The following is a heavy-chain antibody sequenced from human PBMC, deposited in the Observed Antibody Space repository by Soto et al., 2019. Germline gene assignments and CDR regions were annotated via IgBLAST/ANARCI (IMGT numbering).Heavy chain of an antibody. Sequence: SKTLSRTCAFYGGSFSGYYWSCIRHAPGEWLEWIGEINHSGSTNYNPSLKSRVTISVDTSKNQFSLKLSSVTAADTAVYYCARGLLSTRFTIFGVDYYYYYGMDVWGEGTTFTV. J-gene: IGHJ6*01. D-gene: IGHD3-3*01. CDR2: INHSGST. V-gene: IGHV4-34*01. CDR3: ARGLLSTRFTIFGVDYYYYYGMDV. CDR1: GGSFSGYY.